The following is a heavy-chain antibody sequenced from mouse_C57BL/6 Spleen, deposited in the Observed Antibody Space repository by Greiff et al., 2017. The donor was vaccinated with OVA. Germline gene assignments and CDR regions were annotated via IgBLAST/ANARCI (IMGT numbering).Heavy chain of an antibody. J-gene: IGHJ4*01. V-gene: IGHV1-66*01. Sequence: QVQLKESGPELVKPGASVKISCKASGYSFTSYYIHWVKQRPGQGLEWIGWIYPGSGNTKYNEKFKGKATLTADTSSSTAYMQLSSLTSEDSAVYYCARYYYSNYDYAMDYWGQGTSVTVSS. D-gene: IGHD2-5*01. CDR2: IYPGSGNT. CDR1: GYSFTSYY. CDR3: ARYYYSNYDYAMDY.